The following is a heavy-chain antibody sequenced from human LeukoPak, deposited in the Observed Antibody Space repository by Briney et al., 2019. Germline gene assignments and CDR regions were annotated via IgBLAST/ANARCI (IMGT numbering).Heavy chain of an antibody. CDR1: GGSFSGYY. CDR2: INHSGST. V-gene: IGHV4-34*01. CDR3: ARPRPNWGFWRGPFDY. J-gene: IGHJ4*02. Sequence: SETLSLTCAVYGGSFSGYYWSWIRQPPGKGLEWIGEINHSGSTNYNPSLKSRVTISVDTPKNQFSLKLSSVTAADPAVYYCARPRPNWGFWRGPFDYWGQGTLVTVSS. D-gene: IGHD7-27*01.